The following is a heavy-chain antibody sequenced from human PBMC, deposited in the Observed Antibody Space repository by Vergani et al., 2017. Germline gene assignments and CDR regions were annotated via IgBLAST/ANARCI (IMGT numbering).Heavy chain of an antibody. V-gene: IGHV3-30*02. CDR3: AKGTRYHARYYYGMDV. D-gene: IGHD3-9*01. CDR2: IRYDGSNK. CDR1: GFTFSSYG. J-gene: IGHJ6*02. Sequence: QVQLVESGGGVVQPGGSLRLSCAASGFTFSSYGMHWVRQAPGKGLEWVAFIRYDGSNKYYADSVKGRFTISRDNSKNTLYLQMNSLRAEDTAVYYCAKGTRYHARYYYGMDVWGQ.